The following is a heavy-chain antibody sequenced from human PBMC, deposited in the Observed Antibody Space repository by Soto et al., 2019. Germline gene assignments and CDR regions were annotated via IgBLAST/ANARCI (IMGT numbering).Heavy chain of an antibody. V-gene: IGHV4-39*01. Sequence: SETLSLTCTVSGGSVSSSSYSWGWIRQSPGKGLEWIGTIYSSENTYYNPSLLSRVTISVDTSKNEFSLRLGFVTAADTALYYCARQYSGYYGLDYWGQGILVTVSS. CDR3: ARQYSGYYGLDY. CDR2: IYSSENT. D-gene: IGHD5-12*01. J-gene: IGHJ4*02. CDR1: GGSVSSSSYS.